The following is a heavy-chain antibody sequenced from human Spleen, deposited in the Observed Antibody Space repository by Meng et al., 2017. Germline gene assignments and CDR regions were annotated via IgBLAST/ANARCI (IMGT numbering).Heavy chain of an antibody. J-gene: IGHJ4*02. CDR1: GGIFSNYV. CDR2: INAVFGTT. CDR3: AGAPGRIADRPYFDY. V-gene: IGHV1-69*06. D-gene: IGHD6-6*01. Sequence: SVKVSCKAPGGIFSNYVIGWVRQAPGQGLEWMGGINAVFGTTNYAQKFQGRVTITADKSTSTAYMELSSLRSEDTAVYYCAGAPGRIADRPYFDYWGQGTLVTVSS.